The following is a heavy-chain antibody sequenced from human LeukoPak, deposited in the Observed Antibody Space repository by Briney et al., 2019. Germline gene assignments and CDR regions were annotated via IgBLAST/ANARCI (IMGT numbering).Heavy chain of an antibody. CDR1: GFSFSRYA. V-gene: IGHV3-30*18. CDR3: EKDKGREGDY. J-gene: IGHJ4*02. CDR2: ISSERSEQ. Sequence: GRSLILSCAASGFSFSRYAMHWVRKAPEKGLEWVAVISSERSEQLYADSVKGRFTISRDNSKNTVNLQMNSLRLDDTAVYYCEKDKGREGDYWGQGTLVAVSS.